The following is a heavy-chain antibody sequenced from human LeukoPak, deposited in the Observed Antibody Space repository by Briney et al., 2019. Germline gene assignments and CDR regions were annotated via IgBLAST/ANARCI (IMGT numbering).Heavy chain of an antibody. D-gene: IGHD5-12*01. CDR3: ASLGSGRFDY. J-gene: IGHJ4*02. CDR2: IYYSGST. V-gene: IGHV4-39*07. Sequence: SETLSLTCTVSGGSISSSNYYWGWIRQPPGKGLEWIGSIYYSGSTYYSPSLKSRVTISVDTSKNQFSLKLSSVTAADTAVYYCASLGSGRFDYWGQGTLVTVSS. CDR1: GGSISSSNYY.